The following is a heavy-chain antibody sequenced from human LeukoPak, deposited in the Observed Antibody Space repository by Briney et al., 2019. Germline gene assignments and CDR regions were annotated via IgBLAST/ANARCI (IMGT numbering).Heavy chain of an antibody. V-gene: IGHV3-74*01. CDR1: GFTFSNYW. Sequence: PGGSLRLSCAASGFTFSNYWMHWVRQAPGKGLVWVSHIDDDGSTTTYADSVKGRSTISRDNAKNSLYLQMNSLRAEDTAVYYCARARGYDILTGSPYYFDYWGQGTLVTVSS. J-gene: IGHJ4*02. CDR2: IDDDGSTT. D-gene: IGHD3-9*01. CDR3: ARARGYDILTGSPYYFDY.